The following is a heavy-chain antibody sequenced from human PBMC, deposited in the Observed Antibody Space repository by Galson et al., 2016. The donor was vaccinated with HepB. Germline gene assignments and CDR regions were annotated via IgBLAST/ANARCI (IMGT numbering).Heavy chain of an antibody. CDR2: IYHSGST. D-gene: IGHD6-13*01. CDR3: ARLVGSRWYKWFDP. J-gene: IGHJ5*02. V-gene: IGHV4-59*08. CDR1: EDSITNYH. Sequence: SETLSLTCSVSEDSITNYHWSWIRQPPGKGLEWIGFIYHSGSTNYNPSLKSRVTISVDTSKNQFSLNLRSVTATDTAVYYCARLVGSRWYKWFDPWGQGTLVTVSS.